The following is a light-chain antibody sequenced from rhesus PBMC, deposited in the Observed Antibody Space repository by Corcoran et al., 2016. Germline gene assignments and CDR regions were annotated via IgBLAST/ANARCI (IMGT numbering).Light chain of an antibody. V-gene: IGKV3-24*04. Sequence: EIVMTQSPATLALSPGERATLSCRASQSVSSYLAWYQQKPGQAPRPLIYGASSRATGIPDRFSGSGAGAEFTLTISSLEPEDVGVYFCLQSSNWPQYSFGQGTKVEIK. CDR2: GAS. CDR1: QSVSSY. J-gene: IGKJ2*01. CDR3: LQSSNWPQYS.